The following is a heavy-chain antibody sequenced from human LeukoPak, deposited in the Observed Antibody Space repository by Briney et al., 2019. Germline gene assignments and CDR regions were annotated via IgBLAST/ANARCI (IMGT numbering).Heavy chain of an antibody. Sequence: ASVKVSCKVSGYTLTELSMHWVRQAPGKGLEWMGRFDPEDGETIYAQKFQGRVTMTEDTSTDTAYMELSSLRSEDTAVYYCATSTYYYDSSGYQYIDYWGQGTLVTVSS. V-gene: IGHV1-24*01. CDR3: ATSTYYYDSSGYQYIDY. CDR2: FDPEDGET. J-gene: IGHJ4*02. CDR1: GYTLTELS. D-gene: IGHD3-22*01.